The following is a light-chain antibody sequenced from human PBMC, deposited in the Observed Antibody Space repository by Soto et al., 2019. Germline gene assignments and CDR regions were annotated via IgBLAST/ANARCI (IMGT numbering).Light chain of an antibody. CDR1: QGISSY. CDR2: AAS. V-gene: IGKV1-8*01. J-gene: IGKJ1*01. CDR3: QQYYSYPRT. Sequence: AIRMTQSPSSFSASTGDRVTITCRASQGISSYLAWYQQKPGKAPKLPIYAASTLQSGVPSRFSGSGSGTDFTLTISCLQSEDFETYYCQQYYSYPRTFGQGTKVDI.